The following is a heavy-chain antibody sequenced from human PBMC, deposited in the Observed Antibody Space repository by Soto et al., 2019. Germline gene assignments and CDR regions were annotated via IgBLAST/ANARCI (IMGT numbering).Heavy chain of an antibody. D-gene: IGHD3-10*01. CDR1: WFSLTTSGVG. CDR3: THMRGSGLYGIDV. V-gene: IGHV2-5*01. CDR2: IYSNDDK. Sequence: QITLKESGPTLVKPTQTLTLTCTFSWFSLTTSGVGVGWVRQPPGKALEWLALIYSNDDKRFSTSLKSRLTITKDTSKTQVVLTMTNMDPVDTATYYCTHMRGSGLYGIDVWGQGTKVTVSS. J-gene: IGHJ6*02.